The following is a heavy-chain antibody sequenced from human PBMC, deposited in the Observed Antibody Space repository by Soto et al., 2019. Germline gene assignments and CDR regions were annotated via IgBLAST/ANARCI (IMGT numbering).Heavy chain of an antibody. CDR1: GFTFSRYG. CDR2: ISYDGSNK. CDR3: AQDSSGYYSYFDY. D-gene: IGHD3-22*01. J-gene: IGHJ4*02. V-gene: IGHV3-30*18. Sequence: QVQLVESGGGVVQPGRSLRLSCAASGFTFSRYGMHWVRQAPGKGLEWVAVISYDGSNKYYADSVKGRFTISRDNSKNTLYLQMNSLRAEDTAVYYCAQDSSGYYSYFDYWGQGTLVTVSS.